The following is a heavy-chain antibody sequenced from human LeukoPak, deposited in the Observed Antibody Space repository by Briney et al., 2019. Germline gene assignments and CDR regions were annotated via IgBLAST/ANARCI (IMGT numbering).Heavy chain of an antibody. D-gene: IGHD3-10*01. CDR2: INPNSGGT. V-gene: IGHV1-2*02. CDR1: GYTFTGYY. Sequence: ASVKVSCKASGYTFTGYYMHWVRQAPGQGLEWMGWINPNSGGTNYAQKFQGRVTMTRDTSISTAYMELSRLRSDDTAVYYCARGPPALGPLGDYGSGSYADDFDYWGQGTLVTVSS. J-gene: IGHJ4*02. CDR3: ARGPPALGPLGDYGSGSYADDFDY.